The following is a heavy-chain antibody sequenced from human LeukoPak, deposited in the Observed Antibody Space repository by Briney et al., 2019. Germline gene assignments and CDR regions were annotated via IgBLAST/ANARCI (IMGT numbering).Heavy chain of an antibody. D-gene: IGHD5-18*01. J-gene: IGHJ4*02. V-gene: IGHV1-8*01. CDR2: MNPNSGNT. CDR3: ASSAGDTAMGNFDY. CDR1: GYTFTSYD. Sequence: GASVKVSRKASGYTFTSYDINWVRQATGQGLEWMGWMNPNSGNTGYAQKFQGRVTMTRNTSISTAYMELSSLRSEDTAVYYCASSAGDTAMGNFDYWGQGTLVTVSS.